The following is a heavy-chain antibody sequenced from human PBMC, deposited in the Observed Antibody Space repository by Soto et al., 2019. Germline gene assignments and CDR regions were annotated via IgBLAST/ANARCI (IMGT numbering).Heavy chain of an antibody. V-gene: IGHV4-31*03. J-gene: IGHJ3*02. CDR1: GGSISSGGYY. D-gene: IGHD3-10*01. Sequence: SETLSLTCTVSGGSISSGGYYWSWIRQHPGKGLEWIGYIYYIGSTYYNPSLKSRVSISVDTSKNQFSLKLSSVTAADTAVYYCARFYMVRGVMGAFDSWGQGTMVTVAS. CDR2: IYYIGST. CDR3: ARFYMVRGVMGAFDS.